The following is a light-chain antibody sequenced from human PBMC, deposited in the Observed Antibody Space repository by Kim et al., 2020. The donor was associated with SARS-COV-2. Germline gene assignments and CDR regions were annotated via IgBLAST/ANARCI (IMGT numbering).Light chain of an antibody. CDR1: SLSNYY. Sequence: SSELTQDPAVSVALGPTVRITCRGDSLSNYYASWYQQRPGEAPLLVIYGKNNRHSGIPGRFSCSSSGDTASLTITGAPAEDEADYSFCSRANSGNNVIFG. CDR2: GKN. CDR3: CSRANSGNNVI. J-gene: IGLJ2*01. V-gene: IGLV3-19*01.